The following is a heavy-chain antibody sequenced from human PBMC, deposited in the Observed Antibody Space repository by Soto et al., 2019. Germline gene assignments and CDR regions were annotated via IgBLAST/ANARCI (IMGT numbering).Heavy chain of an antibody. V-gene: IGHV1-69*13. D-gene: IGHD5-18*01. Sequence: SVKVSCKASGGTFSSYAISWVRQAPGQGLEWMGGIIPIFGTANYAQKFQGRVTITADESTSTAYMELSSLRSEDTAVYYCAHMTLVDIAMVTGAFDIWGQGTMVTVSS. CDR1: GGTFSSYA. J-gene: IGHJ3*02. CDR3: AHMTLVDIAMVTGAFDI. CDR2: IIPIFGTA.